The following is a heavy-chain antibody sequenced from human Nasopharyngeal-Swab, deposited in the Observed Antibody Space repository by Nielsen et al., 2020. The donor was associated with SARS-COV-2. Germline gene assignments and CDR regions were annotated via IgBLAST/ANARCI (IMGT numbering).Heavy chain of an antibody. V-gene: IGHV1-69*13. CDR3: AIGKTFCSGGHCPPPNRFGA. Sequence: SVKVSCKTSGGIFNSYTTSWVRQAPAQGLEWMGGILPIFGTTNYAQKFQGRVTITADESSSTAYVALRSLPSEDTARYYCAIGKTFCSGGHCPPPNRFGAWGQGTQVTVSS. CDR1: GGIFNSYT. D-gene: IGHD2-21*02. CDR2: ILPIFGTT. J-gene: IGHJ5*02.